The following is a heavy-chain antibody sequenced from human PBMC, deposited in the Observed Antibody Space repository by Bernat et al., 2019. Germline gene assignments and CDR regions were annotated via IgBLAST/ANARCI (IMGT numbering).Heavy chain of an antibody. CDR1: GFTFSSYA. Sequence: EVQLLESGGGLVQPGGSLRLSCAASGFTFSSYAMSWVRQAPGKGLEWVSAITGGGGKTYFADSVKGRFTISRANSKNTLYLQMNSLRAEDTAVYYCARGYDILNGYYREGGDYWGQGTLVTVSS. D-gene: IGHD3-9*01. V-gene: IGHV3-23*01. CDR2: ITGGGGKT. J-gene: IGHJ4*02. CDR3: ARGYDILNGYYREGGDY.